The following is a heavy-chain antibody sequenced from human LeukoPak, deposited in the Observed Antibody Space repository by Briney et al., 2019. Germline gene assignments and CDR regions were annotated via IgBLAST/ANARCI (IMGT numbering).Heavy chain of an antibody. CDR2: ISYSGNT. CDR1: GGSINIGSYY. Sequence: RPSETLSLTCTVSGGSINIGSYYWNWIRQHPEKGLEWIGYISYSGNTYYNPSLKSRVTLSADTSKNRFSLNLTSVTAADTAVYYCARWGRGPARPAHFGMDVWGRGTTVTVSS. V-gene: IGHV4-31*03. J-gene: IGHJ6*02. CDR3: ARWGRGPARPAHFGMDV. D-gene: IGHD2-2*01.